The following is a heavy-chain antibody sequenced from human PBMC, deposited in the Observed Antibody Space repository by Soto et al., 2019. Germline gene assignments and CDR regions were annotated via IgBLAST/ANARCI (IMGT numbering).Heavy chain of an antibody. CDR1: GFSLTTRGVG. Sequence: QITLKESGPTLVKPTQTLTLTCTFSGFSLTTRGVGVGWIRQPPGKALECLALIYWDDDKRYSPSLQGRLSTTTDTPKSQVVLTMSNVDPVDTATYYCAPIPNYYHDDWFDPWGQGTLVSVSS. CDR3: APIPNYYHDDWFDP. V-gene: IGHV2-5*02. J-gene: IGHJ5*02. CDR2: IYWDDDK. D-gene: IGHD3-10*01.